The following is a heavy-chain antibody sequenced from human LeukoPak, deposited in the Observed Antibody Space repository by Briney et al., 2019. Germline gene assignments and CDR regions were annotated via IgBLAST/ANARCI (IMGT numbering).Heavy chain of an antibody. CDR1: GFTFSNYA. Sequence: PGGSLRLSCAASGFTFSNYAMSWVRQAPGKGLEWVSSISASGDSTYYADSVKGRFTISRDNSKNTVYLQMHSLRAEDTAVYYCARYVPGQGRGFDNWGQGTLVTVTS. V-gene: IGHV3-23*01. D-gene: IGHD2-2*01. J-gene: IGHJ4*02. CDR2: ISASGDST. CDR3: ARYVPGQGRGFDN.